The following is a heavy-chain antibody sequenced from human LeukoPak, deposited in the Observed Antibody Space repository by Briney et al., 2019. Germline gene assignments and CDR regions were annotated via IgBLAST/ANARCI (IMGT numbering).Heavy chain of an antibody. V-gene: IGHV1-3*01. J-gene: IGHJ3*02. CDR3: AKDEKGYYHDTSGYPDAFDI. Sequence: ASVKVSCKASGYDFTSYAMHWVRQAPGQRLEWMGWINAGNGNTKYSQKFQDRVTVTRDTSTSTAYMELSSLRSEDTAVYYCAKDEKGYYHDTSGYPDAFDIWGQGTMVTVSS. D-gene: IGHD3-22*01. CDR2: INAGNGNT. CDR1: GYDFTSYA.